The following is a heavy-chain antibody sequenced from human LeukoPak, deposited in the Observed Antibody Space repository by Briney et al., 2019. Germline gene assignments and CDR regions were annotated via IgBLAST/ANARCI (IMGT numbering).Heavy chain of an antibody. CDR2: ISGSGGAT. CDR1: GFTFSSSA. J-gene: IGHJ4*02. CDR3: AKDRPIFKD. Sequence: GSLRLSCAASGFTFSSSAMSWVRQAPGRGLEWVSTISGSGGATYYADSVKGRFTISSDNSKNTLYLQMNCLRAEDTAVYYCAKDRPIFKDWGQGTQVTVSS. V-gene: IGHV3-23*01.